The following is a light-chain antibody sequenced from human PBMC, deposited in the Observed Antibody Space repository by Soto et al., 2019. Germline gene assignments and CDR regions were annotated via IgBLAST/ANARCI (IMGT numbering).Light chain of an antibody. CDR2: AAS. CDR1: QSISSW. CDR3: QQYYSYPRT. J-gene: IGKJ1*01. Sequence: GARVTITCRASQSISSWLAWYQQKPGKAPKLLIYAASSLQSGVPSRFSGSGSGTDFTLTISCLQSEDFATYYCQQYYSYPRTFGQGTKVDIK. V-gene: IGKV1-8*01.